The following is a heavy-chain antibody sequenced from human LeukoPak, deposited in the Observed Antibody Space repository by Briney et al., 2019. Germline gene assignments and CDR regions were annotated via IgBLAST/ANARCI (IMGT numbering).Heavy chain of an antibody. CDR3: ARARIGYCSSTSCYNWFDP. J-gene: IGHJ5*02. V-gene: IGHV4-30-4*08. CDR2: IYYSGST. CDR1: GGSISSGDYY. Sequence: SETLSLTCTVSGGSISSGDYYWSWIRQPPGKGLEWIGYIYYSGSTYYNPSLKSRVTISVDTSKNQFSLKLSSVTAADTAVYYCARARIGYCSSTSCYNWFDPWGQGTLVTVSS. D-gene: IGHD2-2*01.